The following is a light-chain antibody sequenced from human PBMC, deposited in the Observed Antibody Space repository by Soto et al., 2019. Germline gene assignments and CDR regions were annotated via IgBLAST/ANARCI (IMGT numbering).Light chain of an antibody. V-gene: IGKV3-20*01. CDR1: QSVSSSY. CDR2: GAS. Sequence: EIGLTQSPGTLSLSPGERATLSCRASQSVSSSYLAWYQQKPGQAPRLLIYGASSRATGIPDRFSGSGSGTDFTLTISRLEPEDFAVYYCQQYGSSPRTFGGGTKV. J-gene: IGKJ4*01. CDR3: QQYGSSPRT.